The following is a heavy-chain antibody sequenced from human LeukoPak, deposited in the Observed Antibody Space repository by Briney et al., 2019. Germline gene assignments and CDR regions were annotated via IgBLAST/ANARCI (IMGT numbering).Heavy chain of an antibody. CDR1: GYTFTSYD. D-gene: IGHD2-15*01. J-gene: IGHJ4*02. CDR3: ASRGPIYCSGGSCYNDY. Sequence: ASVTVSRKASGYTFTSYDINWVRQATGQGLEWMGWMNPNSGNTGYAQKFQGRVTMTRNTSISTAYMELSSLRSEDTAVYYCASRGPIYCSGGSCYNDYWGQGTLVTVSS. CDR2: MNPNSGNT. V-gene: IGHV1-8*01.